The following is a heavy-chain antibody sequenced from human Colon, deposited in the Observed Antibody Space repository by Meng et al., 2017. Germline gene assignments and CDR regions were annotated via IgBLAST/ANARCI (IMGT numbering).Heavy chain of an antibody. CDR1: GFTFSSYA. J-gene: IGHJ4*02. V-gene: IGHV3-33*01. D-gene: IGHD3/OR15-3a*01. CDR3: ARDFGPRDTSYHPTNYFDS. CDR2: IWHDGSRK. Sequence: GGSLRLSCAASGFTFSSYAIHWVRQAPGKGLEWVAVIWHDGSRKEYGDSVKGRFTMSRDNSKNTLYLEMISLRAEDTGVYYCARDFGPRDTSYHPTNYFDSWGQGTLVTVSS.